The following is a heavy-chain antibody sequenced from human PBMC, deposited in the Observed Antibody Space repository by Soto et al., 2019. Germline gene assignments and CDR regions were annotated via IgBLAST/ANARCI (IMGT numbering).Heavy chain of an antibody. J-gene: IGHJ4*02. CDR3: ASIKYYDFWSGYSDY. CDR2: INHSGST. D-gene: IGHD3-3*01. Sequence: SETLSLTCAVYGGSFSGYYWSWIRQPPGKGLEWIGEINHSGSTNYNPSLKSRVTISVDTSKNQFSLKLSSVTAADTAVYYCASIKYYDFWSGYSDYWSQGTLVTVSS. CDR1: GGSFSGYY. V-gene: IGHV4-34*01.